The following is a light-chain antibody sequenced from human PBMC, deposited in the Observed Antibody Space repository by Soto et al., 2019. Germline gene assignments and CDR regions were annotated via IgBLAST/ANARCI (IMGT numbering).Light chain of an antibody. CDR3: ISYAGSNNVV. J-gene: IGLJ2*01. CDR1: SSDVGGYNF. CDR2: EVS. V-gene: IGLV2-8*01. Sequence: QFALTQPPSASGSPGQSVTISCTGTSSDVGGYNFVSWYQQHPGQAPKLVIFEVSKRPSGVPDRFSASKSGNTASLTVSGLQAEDEADYYCISYAGSNNVVFGGGTQLTVL.